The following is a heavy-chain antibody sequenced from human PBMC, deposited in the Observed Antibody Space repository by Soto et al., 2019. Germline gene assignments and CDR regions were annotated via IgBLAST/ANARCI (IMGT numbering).Heavy chain of an antibody. V-gene: IGHV3-23*01. CDR2: ISDRGDNT. Sequence: GGSLRLSCAASGFTFRSYAMSWARQAPGKGLEWVSGISDRGDNTYYADSVKGRFTISRDNAKNSLYLQMNSLRAEDTAVYYCARDRLDGGSFDIWGQGTVVTVSS. J-gene: IGHJ3*02. CDR3: ARDRLDGGSFDI. D-gene: IGHD3-16*01. CDR1: GFTFRSYA.